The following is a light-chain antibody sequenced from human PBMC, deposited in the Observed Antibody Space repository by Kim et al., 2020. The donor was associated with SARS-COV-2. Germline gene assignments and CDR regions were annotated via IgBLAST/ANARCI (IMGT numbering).Light chain of an antibody. CDR3: QQYGSSPFT. Sequence: LSPGERATLYCKASQSGSSSYLAWYQQKPGQAPRLLIYGASSRATGIPDRFSGSGSGTDFTLTISRLEPEDFAVYYCQQYGSSPFTFGQGTKLEIK. CDR2: GAS. V-gene: IGKV3-20*01. J-gene: IGKJ2*01. CDR1: QSGSSSY.